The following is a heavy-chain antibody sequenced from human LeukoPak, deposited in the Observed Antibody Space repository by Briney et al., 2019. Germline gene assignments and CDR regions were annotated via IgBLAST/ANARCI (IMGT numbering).Heavy chain of an antibody. V-gene: IGHV3-64*01. D-gene: IGHD4/OR15-4a*01. Sequence: PGGPLRLSCAASGFSFSDYPMHWVRQAPGKGLESVSAISSNGGSTYYATSVKGRFTISRDNSKNTLYLQMGSLRPEDMAVYYCSRRGRDYGLDYWGQGTLVTVSS. CDR1: GFSFSDYP. CDR3: SRRGRDYGLDY. CDR2: ISSNGGST. J-gene: IGHJ4*02.